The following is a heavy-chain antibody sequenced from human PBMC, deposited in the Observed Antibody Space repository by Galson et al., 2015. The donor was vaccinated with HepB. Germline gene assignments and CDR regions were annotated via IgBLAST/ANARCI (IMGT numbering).Heavy chain of an antibody. CDR3: AKDRGYDILTCYYL. V-gene: IGHV3-23*01. CDR2: ISCSGGST. CDR1: GFTFSSYA. J-gene: IGHJ4*02. Sequence: SLRLSCAASGFTFSSYAMSWVRQARGKGLEWISAISCSGGSTYYADSVKGRFTISRYNTKNTLYLQMNSLRAEDTAVYYCAKDRGYDILTCYYLWGQGTLVTVSS. D-gene: IGHD3-9*01.